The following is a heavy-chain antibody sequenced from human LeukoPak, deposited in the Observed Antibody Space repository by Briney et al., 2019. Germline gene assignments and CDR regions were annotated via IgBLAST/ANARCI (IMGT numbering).Heavy chain of an antibody. D-gene: IGHD6-19*01. CDR2: IYYSGST. V-gene: IGHV4-59*08. J-gene: IGHJ4*02. CDR3: ARASGGWYGLFDY. CDR1: GGFSNNY. Sequence: SETLSLTCTVSGGFSNNYWSWIRQPPGKALEWIGYIYYSGSTSYNPSLKGRVTISVDTSKNQFSLKLTSVTAADTAVYYCARASGGWYGLFDYWGQGTLVTVSS.